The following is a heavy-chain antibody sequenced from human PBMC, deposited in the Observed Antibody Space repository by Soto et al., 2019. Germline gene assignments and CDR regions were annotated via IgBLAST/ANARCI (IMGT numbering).Heavy chain of an antibody. Sequence: SVKVSCKASGGTFSSYAISWVRQAPGQGLEWMGGIIPIFGTANYAQKFQGRVTITADESTSTAYMELSSLRSEDTAVYYCARARGQINMVRGRESYNWFDTWGQGTLVTVSS. J-gene: IGHJ5*02. V-gene: IGHV1-69*13. CDR3: ARARGQINMVRGRESYNWFDT. D-gene: IGHD3-10*01. CDR2: IIPIFGTA. CDR1: GGTFSSYA.